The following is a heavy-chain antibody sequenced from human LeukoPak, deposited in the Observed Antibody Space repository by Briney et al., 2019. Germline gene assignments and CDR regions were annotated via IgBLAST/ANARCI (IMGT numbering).Heavy chain of an antibody. CDR2: IIPIFGTA. V-gene: IGHV1-69*05. CDR1: VGTFSSYA. J-gene: IGHJ6*03. Sequence: SVKVSCKASVGTFSSYAISWVRQAPGQGLEWMGRIIPIFGTANYAQKLQGRVTMTTDTSTSTAYVELRSLRSDDPAVYYCARLLRVAATRKNYYYYYMDVWGKGTTVTVSS. CDR3: ARLLRVAATRKNYYYYYMDV. D-gene: IGHD2-15*01.